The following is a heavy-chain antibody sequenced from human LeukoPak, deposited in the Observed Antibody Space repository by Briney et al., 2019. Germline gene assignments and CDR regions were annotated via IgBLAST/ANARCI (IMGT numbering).Heavy chain of an antibody. V-gene: IGHV1-69*13. CDR1: GGTFSSYA. J-gene: IGHJ1*01. D-gene: IGHD6-13*01. CDR3: AREGVAAAGTWSQH. Sequence: ASVTVSCKASGGTFSSYAISWVRQAPGQGLEWMGGIIPIFGTANYAQKFQGRVTITADESTSTAYMELSSLRSEDTAVYYCAREGVAAAGTWSQHWGQGTLVTVSS. CDR2: IIPIFGTA.